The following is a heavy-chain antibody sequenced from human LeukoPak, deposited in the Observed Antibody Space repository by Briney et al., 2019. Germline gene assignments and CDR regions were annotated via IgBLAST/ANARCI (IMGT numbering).Heavy chain of an antibody. J-gene: IGHJ4*02. V-gene: IGHV2-5*02. CDR1: GFSLNTHGVG. CDR2: IYWDDDK. D-gene: IGHD5-24*01. Sequence: KESGPTLVNPTQTLTLTCTFSGFSLNTHGVGVGWIRQPPGKALEWLALIYWDDDKRYSPSLKSRLTITKDTSKNQVVLTMTNMDPVDTATYYCAHLDGFRSIGVFDYWGQGTLVTVSS. CDR3: AHLDGFRSIGVFDY.